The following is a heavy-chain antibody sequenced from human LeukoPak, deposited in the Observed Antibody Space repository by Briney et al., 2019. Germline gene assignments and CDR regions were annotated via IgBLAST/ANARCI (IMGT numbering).Heavy chain of an antibody. CDR1: TYSISSGYY. Sequence: PSETLSLTCTVSTYSISSGYYWGWIRQPPGKGLEWIGNIYHNGNTYYNPPLKSRVTISVDTPKKQFSLKLRTATAADTAVYYCARIEAVTRGYNHAYYFDYWGQGTLVTVSS. CDR2: IYHNGNT. J-gene: IGHJ4*02. V-gene: IGHV4-38-2*02. CDR3: ARIEAVTRGYNHAYYFDY. D-gene: IGHD5-18*01.